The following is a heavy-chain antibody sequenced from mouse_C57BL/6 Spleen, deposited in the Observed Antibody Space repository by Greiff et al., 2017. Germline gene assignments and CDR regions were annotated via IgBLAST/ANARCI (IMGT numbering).Heavy chain of an antibody. CDR3: AREEYPAWFAY. V-gene: IGHV3-1*01. D-gene: IGHD5-1*01. Sequence: EVKLMESGPGMVKPSQSLSLTCTVTGYSITSGYDWHWIRHFPGNKLEWLGYISYSGSTNYHPSLKSRISFTHDTSKNHFFLNLNSVTTEYTATYCCAREEYPAWFAYWGQGTLVTVSA. CDR1: GYSITSGYD. CDR2: ISYSGST. J-gene: IGHJ3*01.